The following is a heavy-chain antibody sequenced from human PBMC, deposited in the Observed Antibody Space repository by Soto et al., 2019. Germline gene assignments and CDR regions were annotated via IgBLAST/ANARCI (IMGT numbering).Heavy chain of an antibody. Sequence: PSETLSLTCTVSGGAISIYYWSLIRQPPGKGLEWIGYIYYSGSTNYNPSLKSRVTISVDTSKNQFSLKLSSVTAADTAVYYCARGRWGGVQPTHIGYCSSTSCPTYYYHYGMDVWGQGTTVTVSS. CDR1: GGAISIYY. J-gene: IGHJ6*02. D-gene: IGHD2-2*01. CDR3: ARGRWGGVQPTHIGYCSSTSCPTYYYHYGMDV. V-gene: IGHV4-59*01. CDR2: IYYSGST.